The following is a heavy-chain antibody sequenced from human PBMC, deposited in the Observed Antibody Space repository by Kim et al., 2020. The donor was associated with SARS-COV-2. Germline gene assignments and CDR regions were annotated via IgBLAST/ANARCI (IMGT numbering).Heavy chain of an antibody. CDR2: INPSGGST. D-gene: IGHD6-13*01. V-gene: IGHV1-46*01. J-gene: IGHJ3*02. CDR1: GYTFTSYY. CDR3: ARERRQQLGSDAFDI. Sequence: ASVKVSCKASGYTFTSYYMHWVRQAPGQGLEWMGIINPSGGSTSYAQKFQGRVTMTRDTSTSTVYMELSSLRSEDMAVYYCARERRQQLGSDAFDIWGQGTMVTVSS.